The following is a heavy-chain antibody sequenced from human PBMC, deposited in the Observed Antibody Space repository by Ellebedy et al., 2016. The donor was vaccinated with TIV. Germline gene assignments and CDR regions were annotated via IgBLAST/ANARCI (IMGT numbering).Heavy chain of an antibody. CDR1: GFTFSNAW. V-gene: IGHV3-15*01. J-gene: IGHJ3*02. Sequence: GGSLRLXXTASGFTFSNAWMNWVRQAPGKGLEWVGRVKSKIDGGTTDYAAPVKGRFTISRDDSKNTLYLQMHSLKTEDTAVYYCTTVPGRIWGQGTMVTVSS. CDR3: TTVPGRI. CDR2: VKSKIDGGTT.